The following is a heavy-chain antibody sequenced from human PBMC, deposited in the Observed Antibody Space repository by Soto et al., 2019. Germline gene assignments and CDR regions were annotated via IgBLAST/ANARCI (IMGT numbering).Heavy chain of an antibody. Sequence: SETLSLTCTVSVGSFNSGAYYWSWIRQLPGKGLEWIGYINYRETTYYNPSLKSRVSISRDPSKSQFSLRVNSVTAADTAVYYCARVSATGTRWFDSWGQGTQVTVSS. CDR3: ARVSATGTRWFDS. V-gene: IGHV4-31*03. CDR1: VGSFNSGAYY. D-gene: IGHD6-13*01. CDR2: INYRETT. J-gene: IGHJ5*01.